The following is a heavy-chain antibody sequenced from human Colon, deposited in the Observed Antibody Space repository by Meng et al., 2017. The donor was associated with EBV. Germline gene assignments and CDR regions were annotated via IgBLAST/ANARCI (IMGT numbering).Heavy chain of an antibody. CDR2: INPNSGGT. J-gene: IGHJ4*02. Sequence: SEVKKPGASVNVSCKASGYTFTGYYLHWVRQAPGQGLEWMGWINPNSGGTNYAQKFQGRVTMTRDTSISTAYMELSRLRSDDTAIYYCAKVRDISSDSSSYYNYWGQGTLVTVSS. D-gene: IGHD3-22*01. CDR3: AKVRDISSDSSSYYNY. CDR1: GYTFTGYY. V-gene: IGHV1-2*02.